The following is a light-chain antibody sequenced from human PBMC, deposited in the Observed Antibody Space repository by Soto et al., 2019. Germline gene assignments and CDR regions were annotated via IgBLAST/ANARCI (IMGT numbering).Light chain of an antibody. V-gene: IGLV2-23*01. CDR3: CSYAGSSTFV. Sequence: QSVLTQPASVSGSPGQSITISCTGTSSDVGGYNLVSWYQQHPGKAPKLMIYEGSKRPSGVSNRFSGSKSGNTASLTISGLQAEDEADYYCCSYAGSSTFVFGTGTMVTVL. CDR2: EGS. J-gene: IGLJ1*01. CDR1: SSDVGGYNL.